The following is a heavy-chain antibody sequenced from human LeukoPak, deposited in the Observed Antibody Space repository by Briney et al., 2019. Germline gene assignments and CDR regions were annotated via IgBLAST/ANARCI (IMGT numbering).Heavy chain of an antibody. Sequence: SETLSLTCTVSGGSISSYYWSWIRQPAGKGLEWIGRIYTSGSTNYNPSLKSRVTMSVDTSKNQFSLKLSSVTAADTAVYYCARDSRDGSGRPGYYMDVWGKGTTVTISS. CDR1: GGSISSYY. CDR2: IYTSGST. CDR3: ARDSRDGSGRPGYYMDV. V-gene: IGHV4-4*07. J-gene: IGHJ6*03. D-gene: IGHD3-10*01.